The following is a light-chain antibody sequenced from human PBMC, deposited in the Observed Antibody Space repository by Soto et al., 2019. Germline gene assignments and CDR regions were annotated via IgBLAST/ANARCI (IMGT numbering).Light chain of an antibody. CDR1: QTVGRF. J-gene: IGKJ4*01. V-gene: IGKV3-11*01. Sequence: DIVLTQSPATLSLSPGDRVTLSCRASQTVGRFLSWYQHSPGQGPRLLVYDASNRATGVPARFSGSGSETDFTLTISSLEPEDFAVYSCQQYNNWPLTFGGGTKVEIK. CDR2: DAS. CDR3: QQYNNWPLT.